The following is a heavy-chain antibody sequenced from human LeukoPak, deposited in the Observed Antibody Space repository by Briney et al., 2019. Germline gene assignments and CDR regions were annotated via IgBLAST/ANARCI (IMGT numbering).Heavy chain of an antibody. V-gene: IGHV3-23*01. CDR1: GFTFSRHG. CDR3: ARVEDYDILTGFDY. Sequence: GGTLRLSCVASGFTFSRHGLNWVRQAPGKGLEWVSGISPGGDITYYADSVKGRFTISRDNSKNTVYLQMNSLRAEDTAVYYCARVEDYDILTGFDYWGQGTLVTVSS. J-gene: IGHJ4*02. CDR2: ISPGGDIT. D-gene: IGHD3-9*01.